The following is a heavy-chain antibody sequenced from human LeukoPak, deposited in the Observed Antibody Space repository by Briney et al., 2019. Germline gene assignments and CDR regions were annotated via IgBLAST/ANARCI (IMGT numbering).Heavy chain of an antibody. CDR3: ATGWYQPLRY. CDR2: FDPEDGET. J-gene: IGHJ4*02. V-gene: IGHV1-24*01. Sequence: ASVKVSGKVSGYTLTELSMHWLRQAPGKGREWMGGFDPEDGETIYAQKFQGRVTMTEDTSTDTAYMELSSLRSEDTAVYYCATGWYQPLRYWGQGTLVTVSS. D-gene: IGHD2-2*01. CDR1: GYTLTELS.